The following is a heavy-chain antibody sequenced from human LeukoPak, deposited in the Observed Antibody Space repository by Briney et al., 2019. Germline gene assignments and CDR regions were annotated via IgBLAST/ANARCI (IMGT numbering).Heavy chain of an antibody. V-gene: IGHV4-4*02. D-gene: IGHD3-10*02. CDR1: GGPISSSNW. Sequence: SGTLSLTCAVSGGPISSSNWWSWVRQPPGKGLEWIGEIYHSGSTNYNPSLKSRVTISVDKSKNQFSLKLSSVTAADTAVYYCARGGTRFGELSGIWFDPWGQGTLVTVSS. J-gene: IGHJ5*02. CDR3: ARGGTRFGELSGIWFDP. CDR2: IYHSGST.